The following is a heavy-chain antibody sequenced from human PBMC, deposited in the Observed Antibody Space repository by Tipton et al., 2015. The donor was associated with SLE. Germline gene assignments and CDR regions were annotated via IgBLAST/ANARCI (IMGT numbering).Heavy chain of an antibody. CDR2: IRYDTGDT. J-gene: IGHJ4*02. CDR1: GFTFRRAG. V-gene: IGHV3-30*02. D-gene: IGHD1-1*01. Sequence: SLRLSCAASGFTFRRAGMHWVRQAPGKGLEWAAFIRYDTGDTYYADSVRGRFTISRDNSKNTIYLQMNSLRAEDTAVYYCAKDKGANSLDYWGQGTLVTVSS. CDR3: AKDKGANSLDY.